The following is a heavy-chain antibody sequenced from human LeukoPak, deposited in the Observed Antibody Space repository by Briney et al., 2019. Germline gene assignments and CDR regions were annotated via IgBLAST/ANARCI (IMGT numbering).Heavy chain of an antibody. V-gene: IGHV3-11*01. CDR3: ARDGVQSSWYLQWFDP. J-gene: IGHJ5*02. CDR1: GFTFSDYY. CDR2: ISSSGSTI. Sequence: PGGSLRLSCAPSGFTFSDYYMSWVRQAPGKGLEWVSYISSSGSTIYYADSVKGRFTISRDNSKNSLYLQMNSLRAEDTAVYYCARDGVQSSWYLQWFDPWGQGTLVTVSS. D-gene: IGHD6-13*01.